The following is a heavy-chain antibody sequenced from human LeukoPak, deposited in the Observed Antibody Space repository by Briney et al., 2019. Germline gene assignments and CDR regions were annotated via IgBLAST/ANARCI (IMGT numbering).Heavy chain of an antibody. CDR1: GFTFSSHS. CDR2: ISSSSSYI. J-gene: IGHJ4*02. Sequence: PGGSLRLSCAASGFTFSSHSMNWVRQAPGKGLEWVSSISSSSSYIYYADSVKGRFAISRDNSKNTLYLQMNSLRAEDTAVYYCAKVLVAGTVESFDYWGQGTLVTVSS. V-gene: IGHV3-21*04. CDR3: AKVLVAGTVESFDY. D-gene: IGHD6-19*01.